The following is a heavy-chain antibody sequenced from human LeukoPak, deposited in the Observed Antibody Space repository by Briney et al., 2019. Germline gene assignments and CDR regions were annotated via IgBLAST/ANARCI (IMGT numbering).Heavy chain of an antibody. V-gene: IGHV3-11*01. CDR1: GFTFSDYY. J-gene: IGHJ4*02. Sequence: GGSLRLSCAASGFTFSDYYMSWIRQAPGKGLEWVSYIRSSGSSIYYADPVKGRFTISRDNAKNSLYLQMNSLRAEDTAVYYCARGHYHSSGYPYFDFWGQGTLVTVSS. CDR3: ARGHYHSSGYPYFDF. D-gene: IGHD3-22*01. CDR2: IRSSGSSI.